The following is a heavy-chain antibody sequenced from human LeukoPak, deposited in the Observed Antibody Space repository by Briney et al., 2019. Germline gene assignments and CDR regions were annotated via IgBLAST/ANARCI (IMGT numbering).Heavy chain of an antibody. J-gene: IGHJ4*02. D-gene: IGHD3-22*01. Sequence: SETLSLTCTVSGYSISSGYYWGWIRQSPGKGLEWIGSVYHSGSTYYNPSLKSPVTISVDTSKNQFSLELSSVTAADTAVYYCARLGAYYYDSSGYYYNRYLDYWGQGILVTVSS. CDR3: ARLGAYYYDSSGYYYNRYLDY. CDR2: VYHSGST. CDR1: GYSISSGYY. V-gene: IGHV4-38-2*02.